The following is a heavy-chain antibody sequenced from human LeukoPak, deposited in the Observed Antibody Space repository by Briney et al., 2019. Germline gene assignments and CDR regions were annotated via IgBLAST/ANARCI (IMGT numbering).Heavy chain of an antibody. D-gene: IGHD2-15*01. CDR1: GFTVSSNY. CDR3: ASQYCSGGSCQKTYTDY. Sequence: PGGSLRLSCAASGFTVSSNYMSWVRQAPGKGLEWVSVIYSGGSTYYADSVKGRFTISRDNSKITLYLKMNSLRAEDTAVYYCASQYCSGGSCQKTYTDYWGQGTLVTVSS. J-gene: IGHJ4*02. CDR2: IYSGGST. V-gene: IGHV3-66*02.